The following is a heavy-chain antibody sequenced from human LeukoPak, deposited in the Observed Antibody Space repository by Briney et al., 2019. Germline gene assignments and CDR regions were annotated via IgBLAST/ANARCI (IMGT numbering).Heavy chain of an antibody. CDR2: ITTSNGNT. CDR1: GYTFISYG. J-gene: IGHJ5*02. V-gene: IGHV1-18*01. CDR3: GRVINGFIDH. D-gene: IGHD2-8*01. Sequence: ASVKVSCKASGYTFISYGISWVRQAPGQGLEWMGWITTSNGNTNYAQKFQGKFTMTSDTSTSTAYMELRSLRSDDTAVYYCGRVINGFIDHWGQGTVVTVSS.